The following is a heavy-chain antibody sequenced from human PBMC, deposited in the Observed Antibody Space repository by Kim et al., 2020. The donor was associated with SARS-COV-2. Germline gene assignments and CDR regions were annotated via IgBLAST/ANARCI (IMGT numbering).Heavy chain of an antibody. Sequence: DSVKGRFTISRDNSRNKRFLLMSALRAEDTAVYYCAKSDCAGGTCFLINYWGQGTLVTVSS. J-gene: IGHJ4*02. CDR3: AKSDCAGGTCFLINY. D-gene: IGHD2-8*02. V-gene: IGHV3-23*01.